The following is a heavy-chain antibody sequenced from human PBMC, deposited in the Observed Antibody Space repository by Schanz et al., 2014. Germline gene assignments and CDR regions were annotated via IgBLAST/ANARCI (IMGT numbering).Heavy chain of an antibody. D-gene: IGHD1-26*01. CDR1: GFTFSSYA. Sequence: EVQLLESGGGLVQPGGSLRLSCAASGFTFSSYAMTWVRQAPGMGLEWVSAISGRDGSTYYADSVKGRFTISRDNSKTTLFLQMNSLRAEDTAVYYCAPDHTTESYYSAGPPIDYWGQGTLLTVSS. CDR3: APDHTTESYYSAGPPIDY. J-gene: IGHJ4*02. V-gene: IGHV3-23*01. CDR2: ISGRDGST.